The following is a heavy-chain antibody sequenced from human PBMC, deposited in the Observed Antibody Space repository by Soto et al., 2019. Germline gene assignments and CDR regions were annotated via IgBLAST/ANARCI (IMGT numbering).Heavy chain of an antibody. CDR2: IDPSDSYT. CDR3: AKAYYDFWSSPWFDP. CDR1: GYSFTSYW. V-gene: IGHV5-10-1*01. J-gene: IGHJ5*02. D-gene: IGHD3-3*01. Sequence: GESLKISCKGSGYSFTSYWISWVRQMPGKGLEWMGRIDPSDSYTNYSPSFQGHVTISADKSISTAYLQWSSLKASDTAMYYCAKAYYDFWSSPWFDPWGQGTLVTVSS.